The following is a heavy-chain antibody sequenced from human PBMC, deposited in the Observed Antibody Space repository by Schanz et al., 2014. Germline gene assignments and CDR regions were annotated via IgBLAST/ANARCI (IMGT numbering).Heavy chain of an antibody. CDR2: ISPYNGNT. D-gene: IGHD4-17*01. CDR3: ARTIAYGGSSGYFDY. V-gene: IGHV1-18*01. Sequence: QVQLVQSGAEVKKPGASVKVSCKASGYTFTSYGISWVRQAPGQGLEWMGWISPYNGNTNYAQKLQGRVTMTADTSTSTAYMDLRSLRSDDTAVYYCARTIAYGGSSGYFDYWGQGSLVTVSS. CDR1: GYTFTSYG. J-gene: IGHJ4*02.